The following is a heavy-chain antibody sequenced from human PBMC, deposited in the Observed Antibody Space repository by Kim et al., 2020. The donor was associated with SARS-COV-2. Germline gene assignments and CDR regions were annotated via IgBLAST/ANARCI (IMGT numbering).Heavy chain of an antibody. D-gene: IGHD3-10*01. V-gene: IGHV4-4*07. Sequence: YTSGSTNYNPSRKSRVTVSVDTAKNQFSLKLSSVTAADTAVYYCASPLGYWGQGTLVTVSS. CDR2: YTSGST. J-gene: IGHJ4*02. CDR3: ASPLGY.